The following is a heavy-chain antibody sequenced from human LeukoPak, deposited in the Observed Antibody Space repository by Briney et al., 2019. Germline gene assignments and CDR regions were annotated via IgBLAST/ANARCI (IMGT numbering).Heavy chain of an antibody. D-gene: IGHD2-2*01. V-gene: IGHV1-2*06. CDR3: ARDNCYSTSCYSGEFDY. CDR2: INPNSGGT. J-gene: IGHJ4*02. CDR1: GYTFTGYY. Sequence: ASVKVSCKASGYTFTGYYMHWVRQAPGQGLEWMGRINPNSGGTNYAQKFQGRVTMTRDTSISTAYMELSRLRSDDTAVYYCARDNCYSTSCYSGEFDYWGQGTLVTVSS.